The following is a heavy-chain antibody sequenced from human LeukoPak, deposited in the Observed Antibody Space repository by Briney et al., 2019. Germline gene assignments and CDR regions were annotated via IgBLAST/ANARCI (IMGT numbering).Heavy chain of an antibody. V-gene: IGHV4-34*01. CDR1: GGSFSGYY. CDR3: ARVRIAEADPNDY. D-gene: IGHD6-13*01. J-gene: IGHJ4*02. Sequence: SETLSLTCAVYGGSFSGYYWSWIRQPPGKGLEWIGEINHSGSTNYNPSLKSRVTISVDTSKNQFSLKLSSVTAAGTAVYYCARVRIAEADPNDYWGQGTLVTVSS. CDR2: INHSGST.